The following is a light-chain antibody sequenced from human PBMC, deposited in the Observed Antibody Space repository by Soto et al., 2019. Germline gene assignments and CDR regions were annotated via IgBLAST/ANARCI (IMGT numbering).Light chain of an antibody. V-gene: IGKV1D-12*01. CDR1: EDISRW. CDR2: GAT. J-gene: IGKJ2*01. Sequence: QMTQSPSFVSASIGDRVSITCRASEDISRWLGWYQQKPGRAPSLLIFGATSLRSGVPSRFSATESGTLFTLTITNVQTDDFATYFCLQANEFPRSFGQGT. CDR3: LQANEFPRS.